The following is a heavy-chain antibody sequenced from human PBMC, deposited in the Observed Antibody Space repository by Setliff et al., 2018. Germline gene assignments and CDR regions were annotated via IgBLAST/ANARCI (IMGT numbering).Heavy chain of an antibody. D-gene: IGHD2-15*01. CDR3: VRDRWKVVVNRGDDAFDL. V-gene: IGHV3-7*01. CDR2: IKPDGSEK. CDR1: GLTLSRYW. J-gene: IGHJ3*01. Sequence: GGSLRLSCAASGLTLSRYWMSWVRQAPGKGLEWVANIKPDGSEKYYVDSVKGRFTISRDNAKNSLDLQMDSLRAEDTAVYDCVRDRWKVVVNRGDDAFDLWGQGTMVTVSS.